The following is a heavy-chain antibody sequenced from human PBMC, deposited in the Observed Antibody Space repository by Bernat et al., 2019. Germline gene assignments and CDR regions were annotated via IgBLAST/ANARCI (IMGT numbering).Heavy chain of an antibody. CDR1: GFTLSSFW. D-gene: IGHD2-2*01. CDR3: ATQPAATSTDV. V-gene: IGHV3-7*03. Sequence: EVQLVESGGGLVQPGGSLRLSCAASGFTLSSFWMTWVRQAPGRGLEWVANIKQDGSERNYVYSVKGRFTISRANAENSLYLQMNNLRAEDTAVYYCATQPAATSTDVWGRGTTVTVYS. CDR2: IKQDGSER. J-gene: IGHJ6*02.